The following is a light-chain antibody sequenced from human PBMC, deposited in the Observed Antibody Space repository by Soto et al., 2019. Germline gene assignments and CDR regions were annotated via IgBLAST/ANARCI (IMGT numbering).Light chain of an antibody. J-gene: IGKJ4*01. CDR1: QSVLYSSNNRNY. CDR3: QQYYNTPLT. Sequence: DIVMTQSPDSLAVSLGERVTINCKSSQSVLYSSNNRNYLAWFQQKPGQPHKLLIYWASTRESGVPDRFSGSGSGTDFTLTISGLQAEDVAVYYCQQYYNTPLTFGGGTKVEI. CDR2: WAS. V-gene: IGKV4-1*01.